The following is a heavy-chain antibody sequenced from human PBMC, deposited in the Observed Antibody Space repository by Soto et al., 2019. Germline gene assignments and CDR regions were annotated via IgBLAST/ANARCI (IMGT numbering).Heavy chain of an antibody. CDR3: ARSLHVSEGFGELIPFDY. Sequence: QVQLQESGPGLVKPSGTLSLTCAVSGGSISSSNWLSWVRQPPGKGLEWIGEIYHSGSTNYNPSLKIRVTISVDKSKNQFSLKLSSVTAADTAVYYCARSLHVSEGFGELIPFDYWGQGTLVTVSS. D-gene: IGHD3-10*01. CDR2: IYHSGST. V-gene: IGHV4-4*02. J-gene: IGHJ4*02. CDR1: GGSISSSNW.